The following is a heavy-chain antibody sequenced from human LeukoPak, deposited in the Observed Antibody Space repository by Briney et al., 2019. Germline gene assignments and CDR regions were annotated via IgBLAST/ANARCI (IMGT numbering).Heavy chain of an antibody. CDR1: GFNFRAYW. CDR2: IKQDGSEK. J-gene: IGHJ4*02. V-gene: IGHV3-7*01. CDR3: ATEILYYYDSSGYYVDYFGY. D-gene: IGHD3-22*01. Sequence: GGSLRLSCTTSGFNFRAYWMGWVRQAPGKGLEWVANIKQDGSEKYYVDSVKGRFTISRDNAKNSLYLQVNSLRAEDTAVYYCATEILYYYDSSGYYVDYFGYWGQGTLVTVSS.